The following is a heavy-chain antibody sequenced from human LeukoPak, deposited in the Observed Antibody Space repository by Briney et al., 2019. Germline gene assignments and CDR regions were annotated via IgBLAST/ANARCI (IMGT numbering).Heavy chain of an antibody. Sequence: GRSLRLSCAASGFTFDDYAMHWVRQAPGKGLEWVSGISWNSGSIGYADSVKGRFTISRDNAKNSLYLQMNSLRAEDMALYYCAKDIAAAALYAFDIWGQGTMVTVSP. CDR1: GFTFDDYA. CDR2: ISWNSGSI. V-gene: IGHV3-9*03. CDR3: AKDIAAAALYAFDI. D-gene: IGHD6-13*01. J-gene: IGHJ3*02.